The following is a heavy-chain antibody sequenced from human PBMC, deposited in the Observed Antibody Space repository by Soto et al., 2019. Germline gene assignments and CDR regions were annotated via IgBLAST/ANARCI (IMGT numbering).Heavy chain of an antibody. CDR2: ISGSGGST. V-gene: IGHV3-23*01. CDR3: AKDPPTVVITLGY. D-gene: IGHD4-17*01. Sequence: GESLKISCAASGFTFSSYAMSWVRQAPGKGLEWVSAISGSGGSTYYADSVKGRFTISRDNSKNTLYLQMNSLRAEDTAVYYCAKDPPTVVITLGYWGQGTLVTVSS. CDR1: GFTFSSYA. J-gene: IGHJ4*02.